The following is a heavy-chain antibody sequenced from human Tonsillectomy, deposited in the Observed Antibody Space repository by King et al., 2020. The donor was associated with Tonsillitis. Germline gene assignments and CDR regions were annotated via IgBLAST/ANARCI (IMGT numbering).Heavy chain of an antibody. CDR1: GGSISSGDYY. Sequence: QLQESGPVLVKPSQTLSLTCTVSGGSISSGDYYWSWIRQPPGKGLEWIGVIYYSGTTYYNPSLKSRVTISIHTSKNQFSLKLSSVTAADTAVYYCARERYDFWSGYYSYFDFWGQGTLVTVSS. V-gene: IGHV4-30-4*01. CDR2: IYYSGTT. CDR3: ARERYDFWSGYYSYFDF. J-gene: IGHJ4*02. D-gene: IGHD3-3*01.